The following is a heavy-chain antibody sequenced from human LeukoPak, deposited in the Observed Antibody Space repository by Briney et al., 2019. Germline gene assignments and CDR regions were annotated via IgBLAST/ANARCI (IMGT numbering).Heavy chain of an antibody. Sequence: HPGGSLRLSCAASGFTFSSYGMHWVRQAPGKGLEWVAFIRYDGSNKYYADSVKGRFTISRDNSKNTLYLQMNSLRAEDTAVYYCAKTHYYGSGSLDYWGQGTLVTVSS. CDR2: IRYDGSNK. J-gene: IGHJ4*02. D-gene: IGHD3-10*01. V-gene: IGHV3-30*02. CDR3: AKTHYYGSGSLDY. CDR1: GFTFSSYG.